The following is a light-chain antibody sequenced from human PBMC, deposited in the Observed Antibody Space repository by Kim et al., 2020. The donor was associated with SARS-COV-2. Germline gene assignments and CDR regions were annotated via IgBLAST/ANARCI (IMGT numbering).Light chain of an antibody. CDR1: VLPKKF. CDR2: KDT. V-gene: IGLV3-27*01. J-gene: IGLJ3*02. CDR3: YSVADSVGV. Sequence: SVSPGQKARINCSGDVLPKKFARWFQQKPGQAPVLVIYKDTERPSGIPERFSGSSSGTTVTLTITGAQVEDEADYYCYSVADSVGVFGGGTQLTVL.